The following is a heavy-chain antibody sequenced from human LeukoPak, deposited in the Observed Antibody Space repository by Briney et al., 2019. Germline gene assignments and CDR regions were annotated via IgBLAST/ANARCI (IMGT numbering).Heavy chain of an antibody. D-gene: IGHD3-10*01. Sequence: PGRSLRLSCAASGFTFSSYGMHWVRQAPGKGLEWVAVIWYDGSNKYYADSVKGRFTISRDNSKNTLYLQMNSLRAEDTAVYYCAKDQGWSDVLLWFGELSNYPDYWGQGTLVTVSS. V-gene: IGHV3-33*06. J-gene: IGHJ4*02. CDR3: AKDQGWSDVLLWFGELSNYPDY. CDR2: IWYDGSNK. CDR1: GFTFSSYG.